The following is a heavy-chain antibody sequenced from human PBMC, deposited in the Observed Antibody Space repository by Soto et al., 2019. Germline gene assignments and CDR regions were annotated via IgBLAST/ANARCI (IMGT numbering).Heavy chain of an antibody. CDR3: AKAKYSS. CDR2: ISGSDGST. Sequence: EVQLLESGGGLVQPGGSLRLSCAASGFTLSNYGMNWVRQAPGKGLEWVSGISGSDGSTYYAGSENGRFTVSRDKSKNTLYMQMDTRGAEDTAVYSCAKAKYSSWGQGTLVTVSS. D-gene: IGHD2-15*01. V-gene: IGHV3-23*01. CDR1: GFTLSNYG. J-gene: IGHJ4*02.